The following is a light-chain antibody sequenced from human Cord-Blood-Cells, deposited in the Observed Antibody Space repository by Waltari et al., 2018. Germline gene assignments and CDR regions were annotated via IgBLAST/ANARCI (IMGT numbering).Light chain of an antibody. V-gene: IGKV1-39*01. CDR2: AAS. Sequence: DIQMTQSPSSLSASVGDRVTITCRASQSISSYLNWYQQKPGKAPKLLIYAASSLQSGVPSRFRGSGSGTDVTLTISSLQPEYFATDYCQQSYSTSITFGHGTRLES. CDR1: QSISSY. J-gene: IGKJ5*01. CDR3: QQSYSTSIT.